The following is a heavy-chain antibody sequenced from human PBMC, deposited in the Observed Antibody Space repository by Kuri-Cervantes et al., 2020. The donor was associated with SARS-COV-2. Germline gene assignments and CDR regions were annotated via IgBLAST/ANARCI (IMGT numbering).Heavy chain of an antibody. CDR1: GFTFSNHY. J-gene: IGHJ4*02. V-gene: IGHV3-11*04. D-gene: IGHD3-3*01. CDR3: ARGLKTIFGVVIANFDY. Sequence: GESLKISCAASGFTFSNHYTSWVRQAPGKGLEWVSAISGSGGSIYYADSVKGRFTISRDNAKNSLYLQMNSLRAGDTAVYYCARGLKTIFGVVIANFDYWGQGTLVTVSS. CDR2: ISGSGGSI.